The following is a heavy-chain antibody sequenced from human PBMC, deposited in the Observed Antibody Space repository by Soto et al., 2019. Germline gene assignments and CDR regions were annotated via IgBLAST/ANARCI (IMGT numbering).Heavy chain of an antibody. CDR3: ARGSTVALEY. CDR1: GYTFTAYY. V-gene: IGHV1-46*01. Sequence: QVQMLQSGAEVKKPGASVKVSCKASGYTFTAYYVHWVRQAPGQGLEWMGFINPSGGGTTYGRKFQGRVTMTRDTSTSTVYMDLSTLRSEDTAVYYCARGSTVALEYWGQVTLVTVSA. J-gene: IGHJ4*02. CDR2: INPSGGGT. D-gene: IGHD1-1*01.